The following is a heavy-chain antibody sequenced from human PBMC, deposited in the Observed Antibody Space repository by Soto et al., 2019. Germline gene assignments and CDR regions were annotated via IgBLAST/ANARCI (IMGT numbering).Heavy chain of an antibody. CDR2: ISYDGSNK. CDR3: ARVVGYCSGGSCYSDPYYYYGMDV. D-gene: IGHD2-15*01. J-gene: IGHJ6*02. CDR1: GFTFSSYA. Sequence: QVQLVESGGGVVQPGRTLRLSCAASGFTFSSYAMHWVRQAPGKGLEWVAVISYDGSNKYYADSVKGRFTISRDNSKNTLYLQMNSLRAEDTAVYYCARVVGYCSGGSCYSDPYYYYGMDVWGQGTTVTVSS. V-gene: IGHV3-30-3*01.